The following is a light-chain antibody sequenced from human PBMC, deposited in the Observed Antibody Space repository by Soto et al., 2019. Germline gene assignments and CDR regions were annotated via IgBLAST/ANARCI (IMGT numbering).Light chain of an antibody. CDR2: GAS. CDR1: QSINSN. J-gene: IGKJ1*01. CDR3: QQYNSYWT. V-gene: IGKV3-15*01. Sequence: EILMTQSPSTLSVSAGERATLSCRASQSINSNLTWYQQKPGQAPRLLIYGASTRATGIPARLSGSGSGTEFTLTISSLQSEDFATYYCQQYNSYWTFGQGTKVDIK.